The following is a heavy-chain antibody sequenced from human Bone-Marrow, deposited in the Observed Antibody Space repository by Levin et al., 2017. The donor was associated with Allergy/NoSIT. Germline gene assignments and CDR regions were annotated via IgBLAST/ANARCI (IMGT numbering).Heavy chain of an antibody. J-gene: IGHJ4*02. D-gene: IGHD3-22*01. CDR1: GFTFDDYT. CDR3: AKDIGSSGYYDY. V-gene: IGHV3-43*01. Sequence: GESLKISCAASGFTFDDYTMHWVRQAPGKGLEWVSLISWDGGSTYYADSVKGRFTISRDNSKNSLYLQMNSLRTEDTALYYCAKDIGSSGYYDYWGQGTLVTVSS. CDR2: ISWDGGST.